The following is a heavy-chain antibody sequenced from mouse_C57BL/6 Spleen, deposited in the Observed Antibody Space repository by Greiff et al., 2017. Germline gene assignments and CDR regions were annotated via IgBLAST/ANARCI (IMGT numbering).Heavy chain of an antibody. Sequence: VQLQQSGPELVKPGASVKISCKASGYAFSSSWMNWVKQRPGQGLEWIGRIYPGDGDTNYNGKFKGKATLTADKSSSTAYMQLSSLTSEDSAVYFCAREADGYYVWYFDVWGQGTTLTVSS. CDR1: GYAFSSSW. D-gene: IGHD2-3*01. V-gene: IGHV1-82*01. CDR3: AREADGYYVWYFDV. CDR2: IYPGDGDT. J-gene: IGHJ2*01.